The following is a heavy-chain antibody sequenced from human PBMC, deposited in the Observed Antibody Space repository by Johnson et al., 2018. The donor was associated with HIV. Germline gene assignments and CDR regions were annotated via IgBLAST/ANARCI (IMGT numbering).Heavy chain of an antibody. CDR3: AKEGIIPTAASVGPPVDLDF. Sequence: VQLVESGGGLVKPGGSLRLSCAASGFTFSDYYMSWIRQAPGKGLEWVSAISSSGGGTYYADSVEGRFTISRDNSKNILYLQMNIVRAEDTALYYCAKEGIIPTAASVGPPVDLDFWGQGTTVTVSS. V-gene: IGHV3-23*04. CDR2: ISSSGGGT. D-gene: IGHD4-17*01. CDR1: GFTFSDYY. J-gene: IGHJ3*01.